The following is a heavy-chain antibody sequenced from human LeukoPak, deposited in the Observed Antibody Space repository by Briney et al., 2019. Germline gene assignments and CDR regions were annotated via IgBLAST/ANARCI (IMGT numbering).Heavy chain of an antibody. CDR2: ISSNGGST. D-gene: IGHD4-23*01. CDR1: GFTFGSYA. J-gene: IGHJ4*02. V-gene: IGHV3-64*04. CDR3: AKHAVVTPASDADY. Sequence: GGSLRLSCAASGFTFGSYAMHWVRQAPGKGLESVSAISSNGGSTYYADSVKGRFTISRDNSKNTLYLQMNSLRAEDTAVYYCAKHAVVTPASDADYWGQGTLVTVSS.